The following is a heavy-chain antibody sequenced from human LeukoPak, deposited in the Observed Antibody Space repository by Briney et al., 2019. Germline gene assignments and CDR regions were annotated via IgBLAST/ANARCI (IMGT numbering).Heavy chain of an antibody. CDR1: GGSFSGYY. CDR3: AREVRGGGKFDY. Sequence: SETLSLTCAVYGGSFSGYYWSWIRQPPGKGLEWIGEINHSGSTNYNPSLKSRATISVDTSKNQFSLKLSSVTAADTTVYYCAREVRGGGKFDYWGQGTLVTVSS. D-gene: IGHD2-21*01. J-gene: IGHJ4*02. V-gene: IGHV4-34*01. CDR2: INHSGST.